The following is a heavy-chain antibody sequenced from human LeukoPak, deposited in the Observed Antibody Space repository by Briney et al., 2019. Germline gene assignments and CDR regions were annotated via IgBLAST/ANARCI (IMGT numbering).Heavy chain of an antibody. J-gene: IGHJ4*02. D-gene: IGHD6-13*01. CDR3: ARLHSSSWPEADY. V-gene: IGHV4-4*02. CDR2: IYHSGST. Sequence: SETLSLTCAVSGGSISSSNWWSWVRQPPGKGLEWIGEIYHSGSTNYNPSLKSRVTISVDKSKNQFSLKLSSVTAADTAVYYCARLHSSSWPEADYWGQGTLVTVSS. CDR1: GGSISSSNW.